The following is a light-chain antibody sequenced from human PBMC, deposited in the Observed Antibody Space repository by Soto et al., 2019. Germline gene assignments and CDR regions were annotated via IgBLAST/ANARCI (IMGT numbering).Light chain of an antibody. CDR3: QQYHGYPWT. CDR2: EAS. V-gene: IGKV1-5*03. Sequence: DIQMTQSPSTLSASLGDRVTISCRASQSISTWLAWYQHKPGKAPKLLIYEASISESGVPSRFSGSGSGTQFTLTISSLQPDDLATYFCQQYHGYPWTFSQGTKVDSK. J-gene: IGKJ1*01. CDR1: QSISTW.